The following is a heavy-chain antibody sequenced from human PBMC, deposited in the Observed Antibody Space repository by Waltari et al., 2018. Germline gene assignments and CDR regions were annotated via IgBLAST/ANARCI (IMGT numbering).Heavy chain of an antibody. V-gene: IGHV4-39*07. D-gene: IGHD3-3*01. CDR1: GGSISSGRYY. Sequence: QLQLQESGPGLVKPSETLSLTCTVPGGSISSGRYYWGWIRQPPGKGLESVGDISYSGTTYYNLSLKSRVTMSVDTSRDQYSLSLRSVAAADTAVYYCARYYGNGEGWLDPWGQGTLVTVSS. J-gene: IGHJ5*02. CDR3: ARYYGNGEGWLDP. CDR2: ISYSGTT.